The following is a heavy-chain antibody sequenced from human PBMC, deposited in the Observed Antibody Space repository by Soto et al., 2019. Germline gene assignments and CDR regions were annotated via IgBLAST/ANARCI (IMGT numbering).Heavy chain of an antibody. CDR3: ARGPFVSGYDLYYFDY. Sequence: SVKVSCKASGGTFSSYAISLVRQAPGQGLEWMGGIIPIFGTANYAQKFQGRVTITADESTSTAYMELSSLRSEDTAVYYCARGPFVSGYDLYYFDYWGQGTLVTVSS. CDR1: GGTFSSYA. V-gene: IGHV1-69*13. J-gene: IGHJ4*02. D-gene: IGHD5-12*01. CDR2: IIPIFGTA.